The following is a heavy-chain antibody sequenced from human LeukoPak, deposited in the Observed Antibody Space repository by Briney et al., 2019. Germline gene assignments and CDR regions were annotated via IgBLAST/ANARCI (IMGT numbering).Heavy chain of an antibody. Sequence: GSLRLSCAASGFNFDDYAMHWVRQAPGKGLEWVSLISGDGTITYYADSVKGRFTISRDNNKSSLFLQMKSLRTEDTALYYCAKEYDILTGYGPYYSMDVWGQGTTVTVSS. CDR3: AKEYDILTGYGPYYSMDV. CDR2: ISGDGTIT. CDR1: GFNFDDYA. V-gene: IGHV3-43*02. J-gene: IGHJ6*02. D-gene: IGHD3-9*01.